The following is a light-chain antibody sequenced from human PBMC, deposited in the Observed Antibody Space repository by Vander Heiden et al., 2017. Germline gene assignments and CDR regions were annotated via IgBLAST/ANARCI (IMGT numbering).Light chain of an antibody. CDR3: CSYEGSSTSYV. J-gene: IGLJ1*01. CDR1: SSDVGSYNL. CDR2: EGS. V-gene: IGLV2-23*01. Sequence: QSALTQPASVSRSPGQSITISCTGTSSDVGSYNLVSWYQQHPGKAPKLMIYEGSKRPSGVSNRFSGSKSGNTASLTISGLQAEDEADYYCCSYEGSSTSYVFGTGTKVTVL.